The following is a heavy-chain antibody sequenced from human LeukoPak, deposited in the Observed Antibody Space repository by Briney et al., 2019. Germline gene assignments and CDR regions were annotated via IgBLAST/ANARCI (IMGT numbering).Heavy chain of an antibody. CDR1: GFTFSSCS. Sequence: GGSLRLSCAASGFTFSSCSMNWVRQAPGKGLEWVSSISSSSSYIYYADSMKGRATISRDNAKNSLYLQMNNLRAEDTAVYYCARDAYYYDSRGSPWGQGTLVTVSS. V-gene: IGHV3-21*01. D-gene: IGHD3-22*01. CDR2: ISSSSSYI. J-gene: IGHJ5*02. CDR3: ARDAYYYDSRGSP.